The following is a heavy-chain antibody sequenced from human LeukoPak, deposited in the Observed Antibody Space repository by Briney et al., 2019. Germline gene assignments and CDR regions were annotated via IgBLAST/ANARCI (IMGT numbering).Heavy chain of an antibody. Sequence: SETLSLTCTVSGDSISDYYWSWIRQSPGKGLEWIGYVYYSGSTKYNPALRSRVTISIDTSKNQFSLKLRSVTAADTAVYYCARDLVTVTKGFDIWGQGTMVSVSS. D-gene: IGHD4-17*01. CDR3: ARDLVTVTKGFDI. V-gene: IGHV4-59*01. J-gene: IGHJ3*02. CDR2: VYYSGST. CDR1: GDSISDYY.